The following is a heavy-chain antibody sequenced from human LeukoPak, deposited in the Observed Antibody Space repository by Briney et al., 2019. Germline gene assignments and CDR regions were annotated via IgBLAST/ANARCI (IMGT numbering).Heavy chain of an antibody. CDR3: ARMTTVTIFDY. D-gene: IGHD4-17*01. CDR1: GGSISTSC. Sequence: KPSETLSLTCTVSGGSISTSCWSWIRQSGGKGLEWIGRISASGSTNYTPSLKSRVTMSVDTSKNQFSLKLSSVTAADTAVYYCARMTTVTIFDYWGQGTLVTVSS. V-gene: IGHV4-4*07. J-gene: IGHJ4*02. CDR2: ISASGST.